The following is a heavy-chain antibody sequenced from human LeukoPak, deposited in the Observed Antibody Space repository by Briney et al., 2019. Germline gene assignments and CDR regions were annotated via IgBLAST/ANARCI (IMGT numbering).Heavy chain of an antibody. Sequence: PGGSLRLSYAASGFTFSSYEMNWVRQAPGKGLEWVSYISSSGSSIYYADSVKGRFTISRDNAKNSLYLQMNSLRAEDTAVYYCARPEGEPYFDWLYYLDYWGQGTLVTVSS. V-gene: IGHV3-48*03. D-gene: IGHD3-9*01. CDR1: GFTFSSYE. CDR2: ISSSGSSI. CDR3: ARPEGEPYFDWLYYLDY. J-gene: IGHJ4*02.